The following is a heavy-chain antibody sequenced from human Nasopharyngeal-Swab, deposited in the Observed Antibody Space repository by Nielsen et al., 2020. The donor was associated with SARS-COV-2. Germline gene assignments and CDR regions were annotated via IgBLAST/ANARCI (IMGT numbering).Heavy chain of an antibody. D-gene: IGHD2-2*01. Sequence: GESLKISCAASGFTFDDYGMSWVRQVPGKGLEWVSGINWNGGSTGYADSVKGRFTISRDNAKNSLYLQMNSLRAEDTAVYYCARDYCSSTSCYDYWGQGTLVTVSS. CDR3: ARDYCSSTSCYDY. J-gene: IGHJ4*02. CDR1: GFTFDDYG. V-gene: IGHV3-20*04. CDR2: INWNGGST.